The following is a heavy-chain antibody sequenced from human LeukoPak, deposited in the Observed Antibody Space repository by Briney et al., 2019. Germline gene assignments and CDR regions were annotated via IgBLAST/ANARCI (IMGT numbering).Heavy chain of an antibody. CDR1: GFTVSSNY. Sequence: GGSLRLSCAASGFTVSSNYMSWVRQAAGKGLEWVSVIYSGGRTYYADSVKGRFTISRDNSKNTLSLQMNSLRAEDTALYYCARGGDDCSSTSCYGYWGQGTLVTVSS. CDR3: ARGGDDCSSTSCYGY. D-gene: IGHD2-2*01. CDR2: IYSGGRT. J-gene: IGHJ4*02. V-gene: IGHV3-53*01.